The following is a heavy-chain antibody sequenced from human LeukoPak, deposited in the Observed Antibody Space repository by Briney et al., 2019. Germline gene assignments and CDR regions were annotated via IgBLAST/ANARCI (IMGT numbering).Heavy chain of an antibody. V-gene: IGHV4-39*02. D-gene: IGHD1-26*01. CDR3: ARDSGRYLSLYYYYGMDV. J-gene: IGHJ6*02. CDR2: IYYSGST. Sequence: PSETLSLTCTVSGGSISSSSYYWGWIRQPPGKGLEWIGSIYYSGSTYYNPSLKSRVTISVDTSKNQFSLKLSSVTAADTAVYYCARDSGRYLSLYYYYGMDVWGQGTTVTVSS. CDR1: GGSISSSSYY.